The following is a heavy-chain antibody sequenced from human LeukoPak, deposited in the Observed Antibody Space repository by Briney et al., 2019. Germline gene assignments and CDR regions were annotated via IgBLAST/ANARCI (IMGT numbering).Heavy chain of an antibody. CDR3: ARGITMVRGVYYYYYMDV. J-gene: IGHJ6*03. CDR1: GGSFSGYY. CDR2: INHSGST. Sequence: PSETLSLTCAVYGGSFSGYYWSWIRQPPGKGLEWIGEINHSGSTNYNPPLKSRVTISVDTSKNQFSLKLSSVTAADTAVYYCARGITMVRGVYYYYYMDVWGKGTTVTVSS. V-gene: IGHV4-34*01. D-gene: IGHD3-10*01.